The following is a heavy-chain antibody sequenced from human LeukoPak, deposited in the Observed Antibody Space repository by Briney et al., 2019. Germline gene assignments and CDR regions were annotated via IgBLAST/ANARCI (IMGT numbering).Heavy chain of an antibody. J-gene: IGHJ4*02. CDR3: ARARKFRRTTVTTLDY. D-gene: IGHD4-17*01. Sequence: GGSLRLSCAASGFTFDDYGMSWVRQAPGKGLEWASGINWNGGSTGYADSVKGRFTISRDNAKNSLYLQMNSLRAEDTALYYCARARKFRRTTVTTLDYWGQGTLVTVSS. CDR1: GFTFDDYG. V-gene: IGHV3-20*04. CDR2: INWNGGST.